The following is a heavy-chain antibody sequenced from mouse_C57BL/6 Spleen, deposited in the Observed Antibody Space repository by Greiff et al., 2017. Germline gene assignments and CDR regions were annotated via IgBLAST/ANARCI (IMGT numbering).Heavy chain of an antibody. CDR1: GYTFTDYE. V-gene: IGHV1-15*01. Sequence: QVQLQQSGAELVRPGASVTLSCKASGYTFTDYEMHWVKQTPVHGLEWIGAIDPETGGTAYNQKFKGKAILTADKSSSTAYVELRSLTSEDSAVYYCTRGAYYSNPFAYWGQGTLVTVSA. J-gene: IGHJ3*01. D-gene: IGHD2-5*01. CDR2: IDPETGGT. CDR3: TRGAYYSNPFAY.